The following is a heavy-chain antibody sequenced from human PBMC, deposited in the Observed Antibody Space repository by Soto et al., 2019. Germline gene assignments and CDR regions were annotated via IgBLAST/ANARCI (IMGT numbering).Heavy chain of an antibody. D-gene: IGHD3-10*01. V-gene: IGHV1-18*01. J-gene: IGHJ4*02. CDR3: ARDSLYYDSSGNNYSPDY. CDR1: GYTFSSYG. Sequence: QVQLVQSGAEVKKPGASVKVSCKASGYTFSSYGITWVRQAPGQGLEWMAWISGYNGNTKYAQKLQGRVTMTTDTSTSTAYMELRSLRSDDTAVYYCARDSLYYDSSGNNYSPDYWGQGTLVTVSS. CDR2: ISGYNGNT.